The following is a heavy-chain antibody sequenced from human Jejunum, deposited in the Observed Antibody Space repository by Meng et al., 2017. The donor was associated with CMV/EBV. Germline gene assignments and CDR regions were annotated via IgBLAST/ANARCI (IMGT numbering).Heavy chain of an antibody. J-gene: IGHJ4*02. CDR3: ARDIIRPDY. V-gene: IGHV3-7*01. CDR2: IKQDGSEK. D-gene: IGHD3-3*01. Sequence: SCAASGFTFSSYWMTWVRQAPGKGLAWVANIKQDGSEKNYVDSVKGRFTISRDNAKNSLYLQMNSLRAEDTAVYYCARDIIRPDYWGQGTLVTVSS. CDR1: GFTFSSYW.